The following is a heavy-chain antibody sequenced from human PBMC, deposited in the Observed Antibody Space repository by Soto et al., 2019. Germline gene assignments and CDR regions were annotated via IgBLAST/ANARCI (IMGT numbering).Heavy chain of an antibody. J-gene: IGHJ4*02. V-gene: IGHV3-7*03. Sequence: PGGSLRLSCAASGFTFSSYWMSWVRQAPGKGLEWVANIKQDGSEKYYVDSVKGRFTISRDNAKNSLYLQMNSLRAEDTAVYYCARVGVPTGRTAMAPFDYWGQGTLVTVSS. D-gene: IGHD2-21*02. CDR2: IKQDGSEK. CDR3: ARVGVPTGRTAMAPFDY. CDR1: GFTFSSYW.